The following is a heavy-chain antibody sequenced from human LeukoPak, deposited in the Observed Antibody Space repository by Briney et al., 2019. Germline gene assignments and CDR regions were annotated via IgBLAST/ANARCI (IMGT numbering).Heavy chain of an antibody. CDR3: ARGRLGRY. CDR1: GGSFSGYY. J-gene: IGHJ4*02. D-gene: IGHD2-15*01. CDR2: IHHSGST. V-gene: IGHV4-34*01. Sequence: ASETLSLTCAVYGGSFSGYYWSWIRQPPGKGLEWIGEIHHSGSTNYNPSLKSRVTISVDTSKNQFSLKLSSVTAADTAVYYCARGRLGRYWGQGTLVTVSS.